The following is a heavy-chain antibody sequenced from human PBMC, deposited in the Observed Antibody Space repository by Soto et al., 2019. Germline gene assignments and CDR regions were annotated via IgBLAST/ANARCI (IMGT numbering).Heavy chain of an antibody. CDR2: IYYSGST. V-gene: IGHV4-31*03. CDR1: GGSISSGGYY. Sequence: TLSLTCTVSGGSISSGGYYWSWIRQHPGKGLEWIGYIYYSGSTYYNPSLKSRVTISVDTSKNQFPLKLSSVTAADTAVYYCARDQGSSAPLFDYWGQGTLVTVSS. CDR3: ARDQGSSAPLFDY. D-gene: IGHD6-6*01. J-gene: IGHJ4*02.